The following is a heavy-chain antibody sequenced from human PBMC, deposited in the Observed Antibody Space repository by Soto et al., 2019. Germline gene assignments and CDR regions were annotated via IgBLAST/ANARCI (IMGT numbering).Heavy chain of an antibody. J-gene: IGHJ4*02. D-gene: IGHD2-2*01. V-gene: IGHV4-31*11. CDR2: IYYSGST. CDR3: ARSSTSANYFDY. CDR1: GGSIRRGGDC. Sequence: TLSSTCAVAGGSIRRGGDCWSWIRQHPGKGLEWIGYIYYSGSTYYNPSLKSRVTISVDTSKNQFSLKLSSVTAADTAVYYCARSSTSANYFDYWGQGTLVTVS.